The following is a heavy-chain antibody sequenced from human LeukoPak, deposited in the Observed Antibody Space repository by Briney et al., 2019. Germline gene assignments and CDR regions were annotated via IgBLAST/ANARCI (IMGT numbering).Heavy chain of an antibody. CDR2: ISSSSSYI. Sequence: PGGSLRLSCAASGFTFSSYSMNWVRQAPGKGLEWVSSISSSSSYIYYADSVKGRITISRDNAKNSLYLEMNSLRAEDTAVYYCARAHSSSWYGSEYFQHWGQGTLVTVSS. D-gene: IGHD6-13*01. CDR1: GFTFSSYS. J-gene: IGHJ1*01. V-gene: IGHV3-21*01. CDR3: ARAHSSSWYGSEYFQH.